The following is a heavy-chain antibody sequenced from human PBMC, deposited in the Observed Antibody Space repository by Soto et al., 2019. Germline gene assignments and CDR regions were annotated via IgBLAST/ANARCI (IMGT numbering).Heavy chain of an antibody. D-gene: IGHD6-6*01. CDR2: INPNSGGT. CDR1: GYTFTGYY. CDR3: ARGYSSSSWVY. J-gene: IGHJ4*02. Sequence: ASVKVSCKASGYTFTGYYMHWVRQAPGQGLEWMGWINPNSGGTNSARKFQGWVTLTRDTSISTAYLELSRLTSDDTAMYYCARGYSSSSWVYWGQGTLVTVSS. V-gene: IGHV1-2*04.